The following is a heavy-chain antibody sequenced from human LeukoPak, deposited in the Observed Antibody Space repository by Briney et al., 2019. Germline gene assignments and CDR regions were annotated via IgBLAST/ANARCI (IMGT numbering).Heavy chain of an antibody. CDR2: ISGSGGST. CDR1: GFTFSSYA. D-gene: IGHD3-3*01. J-gene: IGHJ3*02. CDR3: AKDTRLGDFWSGYYYAFDI. V-gene: IGHV3-23*01. Sequence: PGGSLRLSCAVSGFTFSSYAMSWVRQAPGKGLEWVSAISGSGGSTYYADSVKGRFTISRDNSKNTLYLQMNSLRAEDTAVYYCAKDTRLGDFWSGYYYAFDIWGQGTMVTVSS.